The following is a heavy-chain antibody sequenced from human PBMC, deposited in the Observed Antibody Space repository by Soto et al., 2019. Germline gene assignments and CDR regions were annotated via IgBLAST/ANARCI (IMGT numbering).Heavy chain of an antibody. CDR2: ISGYNGDT. J-gene: IGHJ6*02. CDR3: AKNGQPPYYYYGLDV. CDR1: GYTFTRYG. D-gene: IGHD2-8*01. Sequence: ASVKVSCKASGYTFTRYGISWVRQAPGQGLEWMGWISGYNGDTNYAQKFQGRVSMTIDTSTTTAYMELRSLTFDDTAVYYCAKNGQPPYYYYGLDVWGQGTKVTVSS. V-gene: IGHV1-18*01.